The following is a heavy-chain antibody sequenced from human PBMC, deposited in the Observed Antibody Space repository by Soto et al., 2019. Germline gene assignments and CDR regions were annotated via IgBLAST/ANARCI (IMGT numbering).Heavy chain of an antibody. D-gene: IGHD2-2*01. Sequence: QVPLVQSGGEVKRPGASVKVSCKTSGYTFSNYGITWVRQAPGQPLEWLGWISLYSDGTNYAQKFQGRVSMTTDTSTTTAYMEPRSLRSDDTAVYYCARVVPGAEAWFGPWGQGTLVTVSS. CDR2: ISLYSDGT. V-gene: IGHV1-18*01. J-gene: IGHJ5*02. CDR3: ARVVPGAEAWFGP. CDR1: GYTFSNYG.